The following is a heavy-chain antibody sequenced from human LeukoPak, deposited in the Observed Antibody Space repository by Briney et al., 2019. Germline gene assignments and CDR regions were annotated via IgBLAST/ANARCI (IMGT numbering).Heavy chain of an antibody. CDR2: ISGSGGST. D-gene: IGHD2-15*01. J-gene: IGHJ4*02. CDR1: GFTFSSYA. V-gene: IGHV3-23*01. CDR3: AKPTSSGGSDY. Sequence: GGSLRLSCAASGFTFSSYAMSWVRQVPGKGLEWVSAISGSGGSTYYADSVKGRFTISRDNSKNTLCLQMNSLRAEDTAVYYCAKPTSSGGSDYWGQGTLVTVSS.